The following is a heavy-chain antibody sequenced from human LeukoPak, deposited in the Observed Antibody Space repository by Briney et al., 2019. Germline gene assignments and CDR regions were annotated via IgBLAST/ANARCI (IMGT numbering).Heavy chain of an antibody. CDR3: AKGALAVAGIDY. CDR1: GFTFSSYG. Sequence: PGRSLRLSCAASGFTFSSYGMHWVRQAPGKGLEWVAVIWYDGSNRYYADSVKGRFTISRDNSKNTLYLLMNSLRAEDTAVYYCAKGALAVAGIDYWGQGTLVTVSS. V-gene: IGHV3-33*06. CDR2: IWYDGSNR. D-gene: IGHD6-19*01. J-gene: IGHJ4*02.